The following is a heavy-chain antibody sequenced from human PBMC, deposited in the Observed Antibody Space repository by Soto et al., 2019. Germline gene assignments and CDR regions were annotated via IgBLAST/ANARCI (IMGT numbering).Heavy chain of an antibody. V-gene: IGHV1-69*08. J-gene: IGHJ6*03. Sequence: QVQLVQSGAEVKKPGSSVKVSCKASGGTFSSYTISWVREAPGQGLEWMGRIIPILGIANYAQKFQGRVTITADKSTSTAYMELSSLRSEDTAVYYCARETLYGSGSYYINYYYMDVWGKGTTVTVSS. CDR3: ARETLYGSGSYYINYYYMDV. CDR1: GGTFSSYT. D-gene: IGHD3-10*01. CDR2: IIPILGIA.